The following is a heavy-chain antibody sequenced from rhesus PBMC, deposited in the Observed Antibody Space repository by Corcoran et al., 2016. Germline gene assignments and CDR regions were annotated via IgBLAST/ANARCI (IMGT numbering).Heavy chain of an antibody. CDR2: VDPGDGEA. Sequence: EVQLVQSGAEVKKPGASVKISCKASGYTFTDYYLHWLRQAPGKVLEWMGRVDPGDGEAIHAQKFKDRVTMTAYMSTDTDYMGLSRLRSEDTAVYYCATDARGGSYSVDYWGQGVLVTVSS. V-gene: IGHV1-111*02. D-gene: IGHD1-44*02. J-gene: IGHJ4*01. CDR3: ATDARGGSYSVDY. CDR1: GYTFTDYY.